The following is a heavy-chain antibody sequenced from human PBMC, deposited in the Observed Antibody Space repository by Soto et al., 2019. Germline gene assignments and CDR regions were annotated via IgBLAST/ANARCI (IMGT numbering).Heavy chain of an antibody. V-gene: IGHV2-5*01. J-gene: IGHJ4*02. CDR3: AHGTASGYIYGYGY. Sequence: QITLKESGPTRVKPTQTLTLTCTFSGFSLSTSGVGVGWIRQPPGKALEWIALIYWNDDKRYSPSLKSKLTITKDTSKNQVVLTMTNMDPVDTATYYCAHGTASGYIYGYGYWGQGTLVTVAS. CDR2: IYWNDDK. CDR1: GFSLSTSGVG. D-gene: IGHD5-18*01.